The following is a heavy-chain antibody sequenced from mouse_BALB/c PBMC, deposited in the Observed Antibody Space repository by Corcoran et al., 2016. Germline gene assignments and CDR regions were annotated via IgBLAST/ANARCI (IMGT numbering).Heavy chain of an antibody. D-gene: IGHD2-1*01. CDR3: ERYYYGNYVRAMDY. V-gene: IGHV1S136*01. CDR1: GYTFTSYV. Sequence: EVQLQQSGPELVKPGASVKMSCKASGYTFTSYVMHWVKQKPGQGLEWIGYINPYNDGTKYNEKFKGKATLTSDKSSSTAYMELSSLTSEDSAVYYCERYYYGNYVRAMDYWGQGTSVTVSS. CDR2: INPYNDGT. J-gene: IGHJ4*01.